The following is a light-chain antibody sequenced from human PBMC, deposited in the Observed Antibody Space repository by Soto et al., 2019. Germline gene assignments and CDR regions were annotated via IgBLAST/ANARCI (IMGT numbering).Light chain of an antibody. CDR2: GAS. V-gene: IGKV3-20*01. CDR3: KQYGNFRYT. CDR1: ERLSYVY. J-gene: IGKJ2*01. Sequence: EIVLTQSPGTLSLSPLERATLSFMASERLSYVYLAWYQQRPGQHARILIYGASSRATGVTDRVSGSGSGTDFTLTINRLEPEDVVVYYCKQYGNFRYTFGQGTKVDI.